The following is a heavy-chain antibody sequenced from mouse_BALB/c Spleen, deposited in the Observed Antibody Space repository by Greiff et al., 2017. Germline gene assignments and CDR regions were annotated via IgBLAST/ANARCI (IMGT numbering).Heavy chain of an antibody. D-gene: IGHD2-1*01. CDR1: GFSLTSYG. CDR2: IWAGGST. Sequence: VKLVESGPGLVAPSQSLSITCTVSGFSLTSYGVHWVRQPPGKGLEWLGVIWAGGSTNYNSALMSRLSISKDNSKSQVFLKMNSLQTDDTAMYYCAREVYGNYGEAMDYWGQGTSVTVSS. J-gene: IGHJ4*01. V-gene: IGHV2-9*02. CDR3: AREVYGNYGEAMDY.